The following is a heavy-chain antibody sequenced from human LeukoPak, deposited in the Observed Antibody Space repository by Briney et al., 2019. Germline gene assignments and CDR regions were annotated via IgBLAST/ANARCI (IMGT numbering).Heavy chain of an antibody. D-gene: IGHD6-6*01. CDR1: GGTFSSYA. V-gene: IGHV1-69*13. J-gene: IGHJ6*03. Sequence: SVKVSCKASGGTFSSYAISWVRQAPGQGLEWMGGIIPIFGTANYAQKFQGKVTITADESTSTAYMELSSLRSEDTAVYYCARAHEYSSSSTQPHYYYYYYMDVWGKGTTVTVSS. CDR3: ARAHEYSSSSTQPHYYYYYYMDV. CDR2: IIPIFGTA.